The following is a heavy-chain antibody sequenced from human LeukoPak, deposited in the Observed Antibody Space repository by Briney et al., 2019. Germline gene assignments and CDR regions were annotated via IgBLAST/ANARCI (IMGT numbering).Heavy chain of an antibody. Sequence: AGGSLRLSCAASGFTFSSYWMHWVRHAPGKGLVWVSRINSDGSSTSYADSVKGRFTLSRNNAKNTLYLQMNSLRAEDTAVYYCARGYCSSTGCHDYYFDYWGQGTLVTVSS. CDR1: GFTFSSYW. CDR3: ARGYCSSTGCHDYYFDY. D-gene: IGHD2-2*01. J-gene: IGHJ4*02. CDR2: INSDGSST. V-gene: IGHV3-74*01.